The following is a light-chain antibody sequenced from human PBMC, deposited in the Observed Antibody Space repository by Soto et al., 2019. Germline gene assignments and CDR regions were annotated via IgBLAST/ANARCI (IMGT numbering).Light chain of an antibody. CDR1: SSDVGKYNF. V-gene: IGLV2-8*01. Sequence: QSALTQPPSASGSPGQSVTISCTGASSDVGKYNFVSWYQQHPGKAPKLIIYDVTERPSGVPDRFSGSKSGNTASLTVSGLQAEDEADYYCTSYAGSSIPVVFGGGTQLTVL. J-gene: IGLJ2*01. CDR3: TSYAGSSIPVV. CDR2: DVT.